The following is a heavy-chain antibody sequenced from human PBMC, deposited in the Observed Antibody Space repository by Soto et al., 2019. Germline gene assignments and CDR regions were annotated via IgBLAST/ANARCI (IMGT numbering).Heavy chain of an antibody. CDR1: GGTIRSPDW. V-gene: IGHV4-4*02. J-gene: IGHJ6*02. Sequence: PSETLSLTCVVSGGTIRSPDWWTWVRQPPGKGLEWIGEIFQSGSTNYTPSLESRVTISVDKSKNQFSLKLSSVTAADTAVYYCARQAGAYCGGDCNYGMDAWGQGTTVTVSS. CDR2: IFQSGST. CDR3: ARQAGAYCGGDCNYGMDA. D-gene: IGHD2-21*02.